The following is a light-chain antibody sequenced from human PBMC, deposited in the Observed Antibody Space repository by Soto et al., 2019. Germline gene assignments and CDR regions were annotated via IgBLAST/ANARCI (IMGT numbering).Light chain of an antibody. CDR2: GNS. Sequence: QSVLTQPPSVSGAPGQRVTISCTGSSSNIGAGYDVHWYQQLPGTAPKLLIYGNSNRPSGVPDRFSGSKSGTSASLAITGYQAEDGADYYCKSDDSSLSPLVVFGGGTNLTVL. J-gene: IGLJ2*01. CDR1: SSNIGAGYD. V-gene: IGLV1-40*01. CDR3: KSDDSSLSPLVV.